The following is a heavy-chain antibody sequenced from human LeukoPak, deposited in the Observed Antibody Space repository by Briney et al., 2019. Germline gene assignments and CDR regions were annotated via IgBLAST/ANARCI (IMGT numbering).Heavy chain of an antibody. Sequence: GGSLRLSCAASGFTFSNAWMNWGRQAPGKGLEWVGRIKSKTDGGTADYAAPVKGRFTISRDDSKTTLYLQMNDLKTEDTAVYYCTTVMITFGGVIPNYWGQGPLVTVSS. J-gene: IGHJ4*02. CDR3: TTVMITFGGVIPNY. CDR1: GFTFSNAW. CDR2: IKSKTDGGTA. V-gene: IGHV3-15*01. D-gene: IGHD3-16*02.